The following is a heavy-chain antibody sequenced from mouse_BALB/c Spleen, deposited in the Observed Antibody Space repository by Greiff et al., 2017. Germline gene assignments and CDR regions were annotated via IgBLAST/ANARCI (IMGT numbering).Heavy chain of an antibody. V-gene: IGHV5-6*01. Sequence: EVQRVESGGDLVKPGGSLKLSCAASGFTFSSYGMSWVRQTPDKRLEWVATISSGGSYTYYPDSVKGRFTISRDNAKNTLYLQMSSLKSEDTAMYYCARLDGYLFAYWGQGTLVTVSA. CDR1: GFTFSSYG. J-gene: IGHJ3*01. CDR2: ISSGGSYT. D-gene: IGHD2-3*01. CDR3: ARLDGYLFAY.